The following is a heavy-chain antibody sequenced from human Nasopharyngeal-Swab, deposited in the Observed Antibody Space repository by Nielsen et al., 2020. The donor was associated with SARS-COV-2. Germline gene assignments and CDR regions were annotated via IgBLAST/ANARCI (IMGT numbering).Heavy chain of an antibody. D-gene: IGHD3-10*01. CDR3: AKPIVRGVPDYYYYYSMDV. CDR2: ISYDGSNK. V-gene: IGHV3-30*18. J-gene: IGHJ6*02. Sequence: GESLKISCAASGFTFSSYGMHWVRQAPGKGLEWVAVISYDGSNKYYADSVKGRFTISRDNSKNTLYLQMNSLRAEDTAVYYCAKPIVRGVPDYYYYYSMDVWGQGTTVTVSS. CDR1: GFTFSSYG.